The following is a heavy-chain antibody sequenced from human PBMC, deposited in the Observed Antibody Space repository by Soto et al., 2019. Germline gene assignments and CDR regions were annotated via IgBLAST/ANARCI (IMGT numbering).Heavy chain of an antibody. CDR3: ARGSGSLYYFHY. CDR1: GFNVSTNY. J-gene: IGHJ4*02. V-gene: IGHV3-53*01. D-gene: IGHD1-26*01. Sequence: GGSLRLSCAASGFNVSTNYMTWVRQAPGKGLEWVSVIYSGGTTYYADSVKGRFIISRDNFKNTLYLQMNNLRAEDTALYYCARGSGSLYYFHYWGQGTLVTVSS. CDR2: IYSGGTT.